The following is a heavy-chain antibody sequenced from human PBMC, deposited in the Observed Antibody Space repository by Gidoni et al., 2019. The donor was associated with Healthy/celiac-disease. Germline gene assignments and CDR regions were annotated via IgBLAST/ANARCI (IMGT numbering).Heavy chain of an antibody. D-gene: IGHD5-18*01. CDR1: GFTFSSYG. CDR3: ARDAPDTAMVY. Sequence: QVQLVESGGGVVQPGRSLRLSCAASGFTFSSYGMHWVRQAPGKGLEWVAVIWYDGSNKYYADSVKGRFTISRDNSKNTLYLQMNSLRAEDTAVYYCARDAPDTAMVYWGQGTLVTVSS. CDR2: IWYDGSNK. V-gene: IGHV3-33*01. J-gene: IGHJ4*02.